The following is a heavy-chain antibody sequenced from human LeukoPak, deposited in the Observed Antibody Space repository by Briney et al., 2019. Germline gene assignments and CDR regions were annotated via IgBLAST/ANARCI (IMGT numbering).Heavy chain of an antibody. J-gene: IGHJ3*02. CDR2: IYTSGST. V-gene: IGHV4-4*07. D-gene: IGHD3-16*01. Sequence: SETLSLTCTVSGGSISSYYWSWVRQPAGKGLEWIGRIYTSGSTNYNPSLKSRVTISVDTSKNQFSLKLSSVTAADTAVYYCATGMITFGGVTAFDIWGQGTMVTVSS. CDR1: GGSISSYY. CDR3: ATGMITFGGVTAFDI.